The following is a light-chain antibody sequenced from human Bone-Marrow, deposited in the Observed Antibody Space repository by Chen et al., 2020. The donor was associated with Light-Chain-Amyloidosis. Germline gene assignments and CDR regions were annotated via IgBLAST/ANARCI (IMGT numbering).Light chain of an antibody. CDR3: CSYAGSDTFV. CDR2: EAT. V-gene: IGLV2-23*02. CDR1: SSDIGSYNH. J-gene: IGLJ3*02. Sequence: QSALTQPASVSAYPGQSITISCTGTSSDIGSYNHVSWYQHHPGKAPKVLIYEATKRPSGVSSRFSGSKSANPASLTISGLQAEDEASFYCCSYAGSDTFVFGGGTMLTVL.